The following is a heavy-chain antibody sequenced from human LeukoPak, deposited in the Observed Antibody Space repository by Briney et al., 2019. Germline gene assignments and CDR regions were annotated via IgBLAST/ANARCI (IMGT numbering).Heavy chain of an antibody. J-gene: IGHJ4*02. CDR3: AKSPVIDGYSGHDYFDY. V-gene: IGHV3-30*02. D-gene: IGHD5-12*01. CDR2: IRYDGSNK. Sequence: GGSLRLSCAASGFTFSTYGMHWVRQAPGKGLEWVAFIRYDGSNKYYADSVKGRFTISRDNSKNTLYLQMNSLRAEDTAVYYCAKSPVIDGYSGHDYFDYWGQGTLVTVSS. CDR1: GFTFSTYG.